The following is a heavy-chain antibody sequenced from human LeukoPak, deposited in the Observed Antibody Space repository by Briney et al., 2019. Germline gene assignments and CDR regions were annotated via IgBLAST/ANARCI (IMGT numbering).Heavy chain of an antibody. CDR1: GGFISSGGYY. Sequence: SQTLSLTCTVSGGFISSGGYYWSWIRQPPGKGLEWIGYIYHSGSTYYNPSLKSRVTISVDRSKNQFSLKLSSVTAADTAVYYCARVPAKGYCSSTSCTGGYYYYYYMDVWGKGTTVTVSS. J-gene: IGHJ6*03. D-gene: IGHD2-2*01. CDR2: IYHSGST. CDR3: ARVPAKGYCSSTSCTGGYYYYYYMDV. V-gene: IGHV4-30-2*01.